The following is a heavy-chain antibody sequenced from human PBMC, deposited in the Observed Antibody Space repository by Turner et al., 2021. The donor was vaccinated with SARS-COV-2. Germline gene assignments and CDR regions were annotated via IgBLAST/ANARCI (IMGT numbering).Heavy chain of an antibody. V-gene: IGHV3-30-3*01. D-gene: IGHD2-2*01. CDR3: ARDREDCSSSSCYEAY. CDR1: GFTFSNYA. J-gene: IGHJ4*02. CDR2: ISYDGSYK. Sequence: QVQLVESGGGVVQPGGSLSLSCAASGFTFSNYAMHWVRQAPGKGLEWVVFISYDGSYKYYADSVKGRFTISRDNSKNTLYLQMNSLRAEDTAVYYCARDREDCSSSSCYEAYWGQGTLVTVSS.